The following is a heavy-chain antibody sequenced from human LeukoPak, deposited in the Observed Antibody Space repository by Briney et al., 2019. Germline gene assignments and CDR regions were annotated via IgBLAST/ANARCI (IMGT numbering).Heavy chain of an antibody. V-gene: IGHV1-69*13. CDR2: IIPIFGTA. D-gene: IGHD2-2*01. J-gene: IGHJ4*02. CDR1: GGTFSSYA. Sequence: ASVKVSCKASGGTFSSYAISWVRQAPGQGLEWMGGIIPIFGTANYAQKFQGRVTITADESTSTAYMELSSLRSEDTAVYYCASLLLGYCSSTSCLHYYFDYWGQGTLVTVSS. CDR3: ASLLLGYCSSTSCLHYYFDY.